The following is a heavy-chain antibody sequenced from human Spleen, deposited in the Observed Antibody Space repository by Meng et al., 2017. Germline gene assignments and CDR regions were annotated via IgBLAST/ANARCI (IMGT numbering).Heavy chain of an antibody. CDR2: INSDGSST. Sequence: GESLKISCAASGFTFSSYWMHWVRQAPGKGLVWVSRINSDGSSTSYADSVKGRFTISRDNAKNTLYLQMNSLRAEDTAVYYCASIAYCSSTSCYVGGDYWGQGTLVTVSS. CDR1: GFTFSSYW. CDR3: ASIAYCSSTSCYVGGDY. D-gene: IGHD2-2*01. V-gene: IGHV3-74*01. J-gene: IGHJ4*02.